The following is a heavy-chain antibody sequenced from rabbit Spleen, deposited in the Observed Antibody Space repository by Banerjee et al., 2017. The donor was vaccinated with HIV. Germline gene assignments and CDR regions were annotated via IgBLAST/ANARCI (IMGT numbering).Heavy chain of an antibody. V-gene: IGHV1S45*01. J-gene: IGHJ4*01. D-gene: IGHD4-2*01. CDR3: ARGQAGAGITAYEL. CDR2: IYTGSSGST. CDR1: GLDFSSSYW. Sequence: QEQLEESGGDLVQPEGSLTLTCKASGLDFSSSYWICWVRQAPGKGLEWIACIYTGSSGSTHYASWTKGRFTISKPSSTTVTLKMTSLTAADTATYFCARGQAGAGITAYELWGPGTLVTVS.